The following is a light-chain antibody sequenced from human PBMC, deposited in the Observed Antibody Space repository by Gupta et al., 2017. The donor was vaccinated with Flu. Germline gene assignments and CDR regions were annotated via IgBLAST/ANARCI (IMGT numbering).Light chain of an antibody. V-gene: IGKV4-1*01. CDR3: QQYYSTPIT. Sequence: DIVMTQSPDSLAVSLGERAPINRKSSQSVLYSSNNKNYLAWYQQKPGQPPKLLIYWASTRKSGVPDRFSGSGSGTDFTLTISSLQAEDVAVYYCQQYYSTPITCGQGTRLEIK. CDR2: WAS. CDR1: QSVLYSSNNKNY. J-gene: IGKJ5*01.